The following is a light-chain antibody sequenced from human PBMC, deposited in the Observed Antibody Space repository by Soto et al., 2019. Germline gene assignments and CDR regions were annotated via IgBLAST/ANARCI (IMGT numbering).Light chain of an antibody. CDR3: SSYAGSNKSV. CDR2: GVS. J-gene: IGLJ1*01. V-gene: IGLV2-14*01. Sequence: QSALTQPASVSGSPGQSITISCTGTSSDIGGYNYVSWYQQHPGKAPKLMIYGVSNRPSGVSGRFFGSKSGNTASLTISGLQPEDEADYYCSSYAGSNKSVFGTGTKLTVL. CDR1: SSDIGGYNY.